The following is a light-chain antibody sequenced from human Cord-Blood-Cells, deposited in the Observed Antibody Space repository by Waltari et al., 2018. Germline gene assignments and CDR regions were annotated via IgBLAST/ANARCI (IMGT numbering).Light chain of an antibody. J-gene: IGKJ4*01. Sequence: DIVMTQSPDSLAVSLGERATINCKSSQSVLYSSNNKKYLAWYQQKPGQPPKRLISWASTRESGVPDRFSGSGSGTDFTLTISSLQAEDVAVYYCQQYYSTPLTFGGGTKVEIK. CDR3: QQYYSTPLT. CDR1: QSVLYSSNNKKY. V-gene: IGKV4-1*01. CDR2: WAS.